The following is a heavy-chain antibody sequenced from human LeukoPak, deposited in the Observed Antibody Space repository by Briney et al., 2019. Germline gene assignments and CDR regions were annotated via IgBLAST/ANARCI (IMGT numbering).Heavy chain of an antibody. CDR3: ARDHMYYDILTGYLRGFDY. V-gene: IGHV4-38-2*02. J-gene: IGHJ4*02. D-gene: IGHD3-9*01. Sequence: PSETLSLTCIVSADAITSHFYWGWIRQPPGNGGKGLEWIASVYHSGANYVNPSLKSRVSTSVDTSKSHFYLTLTSVTAADTAVYFCARDHMYYDILTGYLRGFDYWGQGTLVTVSS. CDR2: VYHSGAN. CDR1: ADAITSHFY.